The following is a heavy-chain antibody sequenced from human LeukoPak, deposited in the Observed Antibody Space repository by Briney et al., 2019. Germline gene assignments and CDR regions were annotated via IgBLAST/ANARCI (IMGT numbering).Heavy chain of an antibody. D-gene: IGHD3-10*01. J-gene: IGHJ4*02. V-gene: IGHV4-34*01. CDR2: INHSGST. CDR1: GGSFSGYY. Sequence: PSETLSLTCAVYGGSFSGYYWSWIRQPPGKGLEWIGEINHSGSTNYDPSLKSRVTISVDTSKNQFSLKPSSVTAADTAVYYCARASVLLWFGELLADFDYWGQGTLVTVSS. CDR3: ARASVLLWFGELLADFDY.